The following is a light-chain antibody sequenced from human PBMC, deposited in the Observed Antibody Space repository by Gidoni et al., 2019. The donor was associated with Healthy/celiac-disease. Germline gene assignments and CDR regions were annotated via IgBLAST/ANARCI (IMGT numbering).Light chain of an antibody. CDR3: QQYYSTLALT. CDR2: WAS. V-gene: IGKV4-1*01. CDR1: QSVLYSSKNKNY. J-gene: IGKJ4*01. Sequence: DIVMTQSPDSLAVSQGKRATIHCKSSQSVLYSSKNKNYLAWYQQKPGQPPKLLIYWASTRESGVPDRFSGSGSGTDFTLTISSLQAEDVAVYYCQQYYSTLALTFGGGTKVEIK.